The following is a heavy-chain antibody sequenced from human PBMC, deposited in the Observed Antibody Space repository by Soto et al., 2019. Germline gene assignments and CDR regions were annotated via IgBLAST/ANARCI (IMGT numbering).Heavy chain of an antibody. V-gene: IGHV1-2*04. CDR3: ATACRDGYNCLDY. CDR2: INPNSGGT. J-gene: IGHJ4*02. CDR1: GYTFTGYY. D-gene: IGHD5-12*01. Sequence: QVQLVQSGAEVKKPGASVKVSCKAPGYTFTGYYIHRVRQAPGQGLEWMGWINPNSGGTNYAQKFQGWVTMTRDTSISTAYMELSRLTSDDTAVYYCATACRDGYNCLDYWGQGTLVTVSS.